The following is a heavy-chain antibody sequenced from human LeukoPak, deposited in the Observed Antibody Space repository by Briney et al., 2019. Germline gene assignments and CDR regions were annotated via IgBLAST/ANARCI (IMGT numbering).Heavy chain of an antibody. CDR2: TSVYIGNS. D-gene: IGHD3-10*01. J-gene: IGHJ4*02. CDR3: STDSGRSYFYFDF. CDR1: GYTFTSYG. Sequence: ASVKVSCKASGYTFTSYGISWVRQAPGQGLEWMGWTSVYIGNSKYAQKFQGRVTMTTDISTSTAYMELRSLRSDDTAVYYCSTDSGRSYFYFDFWGQGTLVTVSS. V-gene: IGHV1-18*01.